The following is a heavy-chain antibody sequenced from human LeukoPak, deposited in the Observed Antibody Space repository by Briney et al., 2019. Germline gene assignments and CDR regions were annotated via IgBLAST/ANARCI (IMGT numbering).Heavy chain of an antibody. CDR3: ARGPTGLGYYYGSEQENFDY. D-gene: IGHD3-10*01. CDR2: MNPNSGNT. J-gene: IGHJ4*02. Sequence: GASVKVSCKASGYTFTSYDINWVRQATGQGLEWMGWMNPNSGNTGYAQKFQGRVTITRNTSISTAYMELSSLRSEDTAVYYCARGPTGLGYYYGSEQENFDYWGQGTLVTVSS. V-gene: IGHV1-8*03. CDR1: GYTFTSYD.